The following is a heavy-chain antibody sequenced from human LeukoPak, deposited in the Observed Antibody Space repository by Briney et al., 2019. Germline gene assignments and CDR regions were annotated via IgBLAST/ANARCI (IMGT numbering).Heavy chain of an antibody. D-gene: IGHD1-14*01. V-gene: IGHV3-11*01. CDR3: ARVALGKEPAYFDY. J-gene: IGHJ4*02. CDR1: GFTFSDYY. CDR2: ISSSGSTI. Sequence: GGSLRLSCAASGFTFSDYYMSCIRQAPGKGLEWVSYISSSGSTIYYADSVKGRFTIPRDNAKNSLYLQMNSLRAEDTAVYYCARVALGKEPAYFDYWGQGTLVTVSS.